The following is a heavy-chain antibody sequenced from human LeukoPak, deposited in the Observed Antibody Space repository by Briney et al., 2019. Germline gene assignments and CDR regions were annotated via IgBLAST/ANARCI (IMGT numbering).Heavy chain of an antibody. Sequence: GGSLRLSCTASGFTFGDYAMSWFRQAPGKGLEWVGFIRSKAYGGTTEYAASVKGRFTISRDDSKGIAYLQMNSLKTEDTAVYYCTRDVGIPYSSGWSAFDYWGQGTLVTVSS. J-gene: IGHJ4*02. V-gene: IGHV3-49*03. CDR2: IRSKAYGGTT. CDR3: TRDVGIPYSSGWSAFDY. D-gene: IGHD6-19*01. CDR1: GFTFGDYA.